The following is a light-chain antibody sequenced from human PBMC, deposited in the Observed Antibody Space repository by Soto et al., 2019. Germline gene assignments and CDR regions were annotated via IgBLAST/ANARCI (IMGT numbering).Light chain of an antibody. Sequence: DIQMTQSPSSLSASVGDRVTITCRASQTISRFLNWYQRKPGKAPKFLIHDASNLHSGVPSRFNCSGSGTDFTLTISSLQPEDFATYYCQQSFSTPPTFGQGTKLEIK. CDR1: QTISRF. CDR2: DAS. V-gene: IGKV1-39*01. J-gene: IGKJ2*01. CDR3: QQSFSTPPT.